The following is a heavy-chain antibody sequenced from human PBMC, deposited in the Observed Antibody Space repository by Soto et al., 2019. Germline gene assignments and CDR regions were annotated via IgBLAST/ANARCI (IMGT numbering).Heavy chain of an antibody. CDR2: ISSSSSYI. CDR1: GFTFSSYS. Sequence: GGSLRLPCAASGFTFSSYSMNWVRQAPGKGLEWVSSISSSSSYIYYADSVKGRFTISRDNAKNSLYLQMNSLRAEDTAVYYCARGESRGYCSSTSCYDAFDIWGQGTMVTVSS. J-gene: IGHJ3*02. CDR3: ARGESRGYCSSTSCYDAFDI. D-gene: IGHD2-2*01. V-gene: IGHV3-21*01.